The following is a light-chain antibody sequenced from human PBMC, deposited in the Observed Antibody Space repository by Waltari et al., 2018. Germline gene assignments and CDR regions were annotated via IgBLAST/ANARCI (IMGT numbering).Light chain of an antibody. CDR3: YSTDSSGNHRV. Sequence: SYELTQPPSVSVSPGQTARITCSGDDLPKKYAYWYQQKPGQAPVVVIYEDTKRPSGIPERFAGSSSATMATFTISGAQVEDEADYYCYSTDSSGNHRVFGRGTKLTVL. CDR1: DLPKKY. V-gene: IGLV3-10*01. CDR2: EDT. J-gene: IGLJ3*02.